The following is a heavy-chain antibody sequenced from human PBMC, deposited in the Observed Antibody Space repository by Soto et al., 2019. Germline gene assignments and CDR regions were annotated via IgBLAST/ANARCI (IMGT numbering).Heavy chain of an antibody. D-gene: IGHD3-22*01. CDR1: GFTFSSYA. J-gene: IGHJ4*02. CDR3: AKGRYYYDSSGYFDY. V-gene: IGHV3-23*01. Sequence: GGSLRLSCPASGFTFSSYAMSWVRQAPGKGLEWVSAISGSGGSTYYADSVKGRFTISRDNSKNTLYLQMNSLRAEDTAVYYCAKGRYYYDSSGYFDYWGQGTLVTVSS. CDR2: ISGSGGST.